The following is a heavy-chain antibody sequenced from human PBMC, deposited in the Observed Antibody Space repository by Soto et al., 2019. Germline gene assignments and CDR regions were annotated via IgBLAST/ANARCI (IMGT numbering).Heavy chain of an antibody. CDR3: ARADYGDSTYYFDY. CDR1: GYSFTSYW. Sequence: PGESLKISCKGSGYSFTSYWISWVRQMPGKGLEWMGRIDPSDSYTNYSPSFQGQVTISADKSISTAYLQWSSLKASDTAMYYCARADYGDSTYYFDYWGQGTLVTVSS. D-gene: IGHD4-17*01. CDR2: IDPSDSYT. J-gene: IGHJ4*02. V-gene: IGHV5-10-1*04.